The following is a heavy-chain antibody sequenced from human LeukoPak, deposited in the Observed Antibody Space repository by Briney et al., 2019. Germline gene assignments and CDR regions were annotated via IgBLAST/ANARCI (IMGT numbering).Heavy chain of an antibody. CDR1: GGTFSSYA. J-gene: IGHJ4*02. CDR3: AREGCSSGWPHADY. D-gene: IGHD6-19*01. V-gene: IGHV1-69*05. CDR2: IVPIFGTA. Sequence: SVKVSCKASGGTFSSYAISWVRQAPGQGLEWMGGIVPIFGTANYAQKFQGRVTITTDESTSTAYMELSSLRSEDTAVYYCAREGCSSGWPHADYWGQGTLVTVSS.